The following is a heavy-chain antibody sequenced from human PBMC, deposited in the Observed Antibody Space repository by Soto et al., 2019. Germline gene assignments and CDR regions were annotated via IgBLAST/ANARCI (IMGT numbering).Heavy chain of an antibody. D-gene: IGHD2-15*01. Sequence: SVTLSLTCAVDGGNFSGYCWSWIRQTPGKGLEWIGEINHSGSTNYNPSLKSRVTISVDTSKNQFSLKLSSVTAADTAVYYCARVTQRWWWSPNSQIHDWFDPWGQGTLVTVSS. CDR1: GGNFSGYC. CDR3: ARVTQRWWWSPNSQIHDWFDP. V-gene: IGHV4-34*01. CDR2: INHSGST. J-gene: IGHJ5*02.